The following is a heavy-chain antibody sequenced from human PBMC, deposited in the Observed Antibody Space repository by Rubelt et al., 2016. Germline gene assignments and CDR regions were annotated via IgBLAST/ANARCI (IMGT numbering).Heavy chain of an antibody. CDR1: VGYISSYW. CDR3: ARNAYTYGPFDY. V-gene: IGHV4-59*01. CDR2: IYYNGTT. J-gene: IGHJ4*02. Sequence: QVQLQESGPGLVKPSETLSLTCTVSVGYISSYWWSWIRQPPGKGLEWIGSIYYNGTTNCTPSLKSRVTTSLDTSKNQCALKLGSGIAADTAVYYCARNAYTYGPFDYWGLGTLVTVSS. D-gene: IGHD5-18*01.